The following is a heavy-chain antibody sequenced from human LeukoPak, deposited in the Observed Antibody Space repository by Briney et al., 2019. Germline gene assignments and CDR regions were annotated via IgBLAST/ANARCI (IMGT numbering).Heavy chain of an antibody. D-gene: IGHD3-22*01. V-gene: IGHV4-38-2*02. CDR2: MYHSGST. CDR1: GYSISSAYY. Sequence: SETLSLTCSVSGYSISSAYYWGWIRQPPGKGLEWIGTMYHSGSTNYNPSLKSRVTISVDTSKNQFSLKLSSVTAADTAVYYCARAPYYYDSSGYYGYYYYYYMDVWGKGTTVTVSS. CDR3: ARAPYYYDSSGYYGYYYYYYMDV. J-gene: IGHJ6*03.